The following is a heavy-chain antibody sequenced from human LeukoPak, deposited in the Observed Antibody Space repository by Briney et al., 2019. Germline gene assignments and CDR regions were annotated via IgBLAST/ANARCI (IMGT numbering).Heavy chain of an antibody. CDR1: GFTFINFA. J-gene: IGHJ4*02. Sequence: PGGSLRLSCSASGFTFINFAMHWVRQAPGKGLEYVSAISSNGANTYYADSVKGRFTISRDNAKNSLYLQMNSLRAEDTAVYYCASDDGFGELPAGYWGQGTLVTVSS. V-gene: IGHV3-64*04. CDR2: ISSNGANT. D-gene: IGHD3-10*01. CDR3: ASDDGFGELPAGY.